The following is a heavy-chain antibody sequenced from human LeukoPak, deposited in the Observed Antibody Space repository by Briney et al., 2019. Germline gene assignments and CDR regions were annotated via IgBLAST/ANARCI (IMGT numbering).Heavy chain of an antibody. Sequence: GSLRLSCAASGFTFSSYAMSWVRQAPGKGLEWVSAISGSGGSTYYADSVKGRFTISRDNSKNTLYLHMNSLRAEDTAVYYCAKGRGRSIVVVPAVPLDYWGQGTLVTVSS. V-gene: IGHV3-23*01. CDR3: AKGRGRSIVVVPAVPLDY. J-gene: IGHJ4*02. D-gene: IGHD2-2*01. CDR2: ISGSGGST. CDR1: GFTFSSYA.